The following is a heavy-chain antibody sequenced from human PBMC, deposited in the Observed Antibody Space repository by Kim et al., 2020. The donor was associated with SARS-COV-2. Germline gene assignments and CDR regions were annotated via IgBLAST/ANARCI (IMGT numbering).Heavy chain of an antibody. V-gene: IGHV4-34*01. J-gene: IGHJ4*01. CDR1: GGSFSGYY. CDR3: ARIVGGYYDFLECYSRDY. CDR2: INHSGST. Sequence: SETLSLTCAVYGGSFSGYYWSWIRQPPGKGLEWIGEINHSGSTNYNPSLKSRVTISVDTSKNQFSLKLSSVTAADTAVYYCARIVGGYYDFLECYSRDY. D-gene: IGHD3-3*01.